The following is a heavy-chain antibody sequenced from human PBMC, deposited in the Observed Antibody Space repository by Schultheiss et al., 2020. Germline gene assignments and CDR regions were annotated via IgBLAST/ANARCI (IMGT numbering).Heavy chain of an antibody. CDR2: ISYDGSNK. CDR1: GFTFSSYA. D-gene: IGHD6-6*01. Sequence: GGSLRLSCAASGFTFSSYAMHWVRQAPGKGLEWVAVISYDGSNKYYADSVKGRFTISRVNSKNMLYVQMNSLRPEDTAVYYCAKSIIAARMVYFQHWGQGTLVTVSS. CDR3: AKSIIAARMVYFQH. V-gene: IGHV3-30-3*01. J-gene: IGHJ1*01.